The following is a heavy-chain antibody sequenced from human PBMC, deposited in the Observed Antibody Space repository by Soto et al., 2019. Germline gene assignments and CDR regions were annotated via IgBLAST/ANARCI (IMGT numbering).Heavy chain of an antibody. Sequence: SETLSLTCTVSGGSISSYYWSWIRQPAGKGLEWIGRIYTSGSTNYNPSLKSRVTMSVDTSKNQFSLKLSSVTAADTAVYYCARVSPEWELLYYFDYWGQGTLVTVSS. CDR2: IYTSGST. CDR1: GGSISSYY. J-gene: IGHJ4*02. D-gene: IGHD1-26*01. V-gene: IGHV4-4*07. CDR3: ARVSPEWELLYYFDY.